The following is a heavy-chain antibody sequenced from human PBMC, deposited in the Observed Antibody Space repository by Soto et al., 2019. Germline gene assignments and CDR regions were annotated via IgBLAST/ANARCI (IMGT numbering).Heavy chain of an antibody. CDR3: ARGNPADPHLIDY. J-gene: IGHJ4*02. CDR1: GGSISSGDYY. V-gene: IGHV4-30-4*01. D-gene: IGHD4-4*01. CDR2: IYYSGST. Sequence: SETLSLTCTVSGGSISSGDYYWSWIRQPPGKGLEWIGYIYYSGSTYYNPSLKSRVTISVDTSKNQFSLKLSSVTAADTAVYYCARGNPADPHLIDYWGQGTLVTVSS.